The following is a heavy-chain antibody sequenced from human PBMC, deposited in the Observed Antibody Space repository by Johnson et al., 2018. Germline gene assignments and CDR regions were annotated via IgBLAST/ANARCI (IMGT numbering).Heavy chain of an antibody. CDR1: GFSLSSYW. CDR3: VREKYYNSDHDDFDI. J-gene: IGHJ3*02. D-gene: IGHD2/OR15-2a*01. Sequence: VQLVQSGGGVVQPGGSRRLSCAASGFSLSSYWMSWVRQAPGKGLEWVANIKQDGSERFYGDFVKGRFPISRDTAKNSLVQQMNTLTAEDTAVYYCVREKYYNSDHDDFDIWGQGTRVTVSS. CDR2: IKQDGSER. V-gene: IGHV3-7*01.